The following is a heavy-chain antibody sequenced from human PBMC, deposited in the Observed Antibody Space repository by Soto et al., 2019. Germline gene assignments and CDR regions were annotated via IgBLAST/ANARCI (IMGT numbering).Heavy chain of an antibody. V-gene: IGHV1-46*01. J-gene: IGHJ4*02. Sequence: QVQLVQSGAEVKKPGASVKISCKASGYTFTSYYMHWVRQAPGQGLEWMGIINPSGGSTNYEQKLQGRVAMNSDTSTSTVYMELNSLRSEDTAVYYCARPPYPGCINAVCYPLDYWGQGTLVTVSS. CDR3: ARPPYPGCINAVCYPLDY. CDR2: INPSGGST. D-gene: IGHD2-8*01. CDR1: GYTFTSYY.